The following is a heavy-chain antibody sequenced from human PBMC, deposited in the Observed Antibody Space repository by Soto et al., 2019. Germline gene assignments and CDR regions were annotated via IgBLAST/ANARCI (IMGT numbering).Heavy chain of an antibody. CDR2: IYPGDSDT. CDR1: GYSFTSYW. CDR3: ARRGTLGRGYSGYGCYCGMAV. J-gene: IGHJ6*02. Sequence: GKSLKISCKGSGYSFTSYWIGWVRQMPGKGLEWMGIIYPGDSDTRYSPSFQGQVTISADKSISTAYLQWSSLTASDTAMYYCARRGTLGRGYSGYGCYCGMAVWGEVTTVTV. V-gene: IGHV5-51*03. D-gene: IGHD5-12*01.